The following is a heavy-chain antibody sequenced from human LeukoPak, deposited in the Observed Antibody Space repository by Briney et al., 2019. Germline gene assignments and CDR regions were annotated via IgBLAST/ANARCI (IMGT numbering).Heavy chain of an antibody. CDR2: IYYSGST. D-gene: IGHD1-7*01. CDR1: GGSISSGGYY. CDR3: ARQGFSWNLLFDS. V-gene: IGHV4-31*03. Sequence: SETLSLTCTVSGGSISSGGYYWSWIRQHPGKGLEWIGYIYYSGSTYYNPSLKSRVTISIDTSKNQFSLKLSSVTASDTAVYFCARQGFSWNLLFDSWGQGTLVTVSS. J-gene: IGHJ4*02.